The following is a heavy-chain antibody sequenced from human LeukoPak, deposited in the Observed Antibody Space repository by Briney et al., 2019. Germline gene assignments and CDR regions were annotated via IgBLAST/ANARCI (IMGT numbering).Heavy chain of an antibody. CDR3: ARNPSGDVDTTMIMYYHYGMDV. CDR2: IIPLPGIV. Sequence: ASVRVSCKASGGTFSSHSISWVRQASEQGLEWMGRIIPLPGIVNYAQKFQGRVTITADKSTSTAYMEVSSLTSEDTAVYYCARNPSGDVDTTMIMYYHYGMDVWGQGTTVTVSS. D-gene: IGHD5-18*01. V-gene: IGHV1-69*02. CDR1: GGTFSSHS. J-gene: IGHJ6*02.